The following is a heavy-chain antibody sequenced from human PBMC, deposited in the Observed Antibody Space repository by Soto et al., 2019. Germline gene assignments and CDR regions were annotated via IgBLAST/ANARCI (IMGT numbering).Heavy chain of an antibody. Sequence: QVQLVESGGGVVQPGRSLRLSCAASGFTFSSYAMHWVRQAPGKGLERVAVISYDGSNKYYADSVKGRFTISRDNSKNTLYLQMNSLRAEDTAVYYCAREGAQMATIELFTYFDYWRQGTPVTVSS. CDR2: ISYDGSNK. CDR1: GFTFSSYA. D-gene: IGHD5-12*01. V-gene: IGHV3-30-3*01. J-gene: IGHJ4*02. CDR3: AREGAQMATIELFTYFDY.